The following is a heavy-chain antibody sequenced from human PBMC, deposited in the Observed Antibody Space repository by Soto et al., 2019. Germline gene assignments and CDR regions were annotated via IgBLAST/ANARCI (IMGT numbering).Heavy chain of an antibody. CDR1: GGTFSSYA. Sequence: SVKVSCKASGGTFSSYAISWVRQAPGQGLEWMGGIIPIFGTANYAQKFQGRVTITADESTSTAYMELSSLRSEDTAVYYCAREELSGSSTYYYYGMDVWGQGTTVTVSS. CDR3: AREELSGSSTYYYYGMDV. J-gene: IGHJ6*02. CDR2: IIPIFGTA. D-gene: IGHD1-26*01. V-gene: IGHV1-69*13.